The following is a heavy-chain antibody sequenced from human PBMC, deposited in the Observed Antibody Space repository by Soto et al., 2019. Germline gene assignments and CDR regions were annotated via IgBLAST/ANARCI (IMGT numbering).Heavy chain of an antibody. D-gene: IGHD3-22*01. CDR1: GGSISSDGSS. V-gene: IGHV4-30-2*01. CDR3: ARDRRDSSGPRFDD. J-gene: IGHJ4*02. CDR2: IYHSGST. Sequence: SETLSLTCAVSGGSISSDGSSWSWIRQPPGKSLEWIGYIYHSGSTYYNPSLRSRVTISVDRSMNQLSLKLSSVTAADTAVYYCARDRRDSSGPRFDDWGQGTLVTVSS.